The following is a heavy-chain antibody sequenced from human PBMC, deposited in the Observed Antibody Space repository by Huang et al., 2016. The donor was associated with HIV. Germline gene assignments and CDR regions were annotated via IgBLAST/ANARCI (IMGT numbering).Heavy chain of an antibody. CDR1: GFSFSAYG. CDR2: ISYNGYHK. Sequence: QLKLVESGGGVVHGGGSLTLPCVASGFSFSAYGMHWVRQTPGKGLEWVATISYNGYHKYYKDSWGGRFSISRDNSKKTLNLQMDSLRRDDTAVYFCVKDRVMGGTSGPFDLWGQGSSVTIAP. CDR3: VKDRVMGGTSGPFDL. D-gene: IGHD6-19*01. J-gene: IGHJ5*02. V-gene: IGHV3-30*18.